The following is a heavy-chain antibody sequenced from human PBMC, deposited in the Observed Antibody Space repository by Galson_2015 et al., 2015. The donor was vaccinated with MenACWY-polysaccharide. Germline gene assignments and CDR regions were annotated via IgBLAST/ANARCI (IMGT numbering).Heavy chain of an antibody. V-gene: IGHV4-38-2*01. Sequence: SETLSLTCAVSGYSISSGYYWGWIRQPPGKGLEWIGSIYHSGCTYYNPSLKSRVTISVDTSKNQFSLKLSSVTAADTAVYYCARVEKYSGSYYILHWGQGTLVTVSS. D-gene: IGHD1-26*01. J-gene: IGHJ4*02. CDR2: IYHSGCT. CDR1: GYSISSGYY. CDR3: ARVEKYSGSYYILH.